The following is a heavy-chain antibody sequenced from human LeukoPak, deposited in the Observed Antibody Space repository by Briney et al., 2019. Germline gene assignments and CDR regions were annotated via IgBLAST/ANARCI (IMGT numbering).Heavy chain of an antibody. CDR3: ARHGPVRIQPWLQGDYYFDY. V-gene: IGHV4-39*01. CDR1: GGSISSSSYY. J-gene: IGHJ4*02. D-gene: IGHD5-18*01. Sequence: SETLSLTCTVSGGSISSSSYYWGWIRQPPGKGLEWIGSIYYSGSTYYNPSLKSRVTISVDTSKNQFSLKLSSVTAADTAVYYCARHGPVRIQPWLQGDYYFDYWGQGTLVTVSS. CDR2: IYYSGST.